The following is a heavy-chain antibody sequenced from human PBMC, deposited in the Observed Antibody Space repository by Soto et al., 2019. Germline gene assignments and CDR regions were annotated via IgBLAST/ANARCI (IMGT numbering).Heavy chain of an antibody. CDR3: ARRGVAAAVVWFDP. CDR2: INHSGST. D-gene: IGHD6-13*01. CDR1: CGSISSYY. Sequence: SETLSLTCTVSCGSISSYYRSWIRQPPGKGLEWIGEINHSGSTNYNPSLKSRVTISVDTSKNQFSLKLSSVTAADTAVYYCARRGVAAAVVWFDPWGQGTLVTVSS. V-gene: IGHV4-34*01. J-gene: IGHJ5*02.